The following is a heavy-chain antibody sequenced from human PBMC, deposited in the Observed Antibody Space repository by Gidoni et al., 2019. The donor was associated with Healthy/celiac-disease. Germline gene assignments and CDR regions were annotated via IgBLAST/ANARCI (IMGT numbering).Heavy chain of an antibody. Sequence: EVQLVELGGGLLTPGGSLRIPCAASGLTFSNAWLRWVRQAPGKGLEWVGRIKSKTDCGTTHYAAPVKRRFTIARDDSKNTLYLQMNSLKTEDTAVYYCTTDRVIAVAAIPSWFDPWGQGTLVTVSS. CDR3: TTDRVIAVAAIPSWFDP. V-gene: IGHV3-15*01. CDR2: IKSKTDCGTT. D-gene: IGHD6-19*01. J-gene: IGHJ5*02. CDR1: GLTFSNAW.